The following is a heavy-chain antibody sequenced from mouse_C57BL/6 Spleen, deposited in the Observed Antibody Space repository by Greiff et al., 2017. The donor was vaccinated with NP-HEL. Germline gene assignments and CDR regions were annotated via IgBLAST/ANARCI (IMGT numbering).Heavy chain of an antibody. V-gene: IGHV5-17*01. CDR1: GFTFSDYG. CDR3: ARSYYFDD. CDR2: ISSGSSTI. J-gene: IGHJ2*01. Sequence: DVMLVESGGGLVKPGGSLKLSCAASGFTFSDYGMHWVRQAPEKGLEWIAYISSGSSTIYYADTVKGRFTISRDNAKNTLFLQMTSLGSEDTAMYYCARSYYFDDWGKGTTLTVSS.